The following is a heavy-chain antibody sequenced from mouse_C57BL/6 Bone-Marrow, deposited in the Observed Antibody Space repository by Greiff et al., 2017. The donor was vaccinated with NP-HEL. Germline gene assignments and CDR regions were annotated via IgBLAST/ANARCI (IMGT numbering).Heavy chain of an antibody. CDR1: GYAFTNYL. D-gene: IGHD1-1*01. CDR3: ARLRYVYFDY. V-gene: IGHV1-54*01. CDR2: INPGSGGT. Sequence: VQLQQSGAELVRPGTSVKVSCKASGYAFTNYLIEWVKQRPGQGLEWIGVINPGSGGTNYNEKFKGKATLTADQSSSTAYMQLSSLTSEDSAVYFCARLRYVYFDYWGQGTTLTVSS. J-gene: IGHJ2*01.